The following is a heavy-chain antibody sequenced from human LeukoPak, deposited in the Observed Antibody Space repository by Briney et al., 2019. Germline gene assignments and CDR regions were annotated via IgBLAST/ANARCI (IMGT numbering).Heavy chain of an antibody. Sequence: GGSLRLSCAASGFTFSSYSMNWVRQAPGKGLEWVSSISSSSSYIYYAYSVKGRFTISRDNAKNSLYLQMNSLRAEDTAVYYCARDSSGWEFDYWGQGTLVTVSS. V-gene: IGHV3-21*01. D-gene: IGHD6-19*01. CDR3: ARDSSGWEFDY. CDR1: GFTFSSYS. CDR2: ISSSSSYI. J-gene: IGHJ4*02.